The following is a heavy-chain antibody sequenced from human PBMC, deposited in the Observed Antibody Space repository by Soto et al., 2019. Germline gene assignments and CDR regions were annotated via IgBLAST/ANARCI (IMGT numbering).Heavy chain of an antibody. CDR2: LTVTGDSA. Sequence: EVQLLESGGGLVQPGGSLRLSCAASGFRLSDSAVSWVRQAPGKGLEWVSSLTVTGDSAFYSDSVKGRFTISRDISKSTLYLQMNSLRAEDTAVYYCAKNGGSYPACYPSYYYVDVWGRGTTVTVSS. V-gene: IGHV3-23*01. CDR3: AKNGGSYPACYPSYYYVDV. D-gene: IGHD2-15*01. J-gene: IGHJ6*03. CDR1: GFRLSDSA.